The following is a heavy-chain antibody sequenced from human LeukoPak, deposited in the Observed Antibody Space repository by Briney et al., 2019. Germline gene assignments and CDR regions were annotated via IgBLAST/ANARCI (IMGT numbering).Heavy chain of an antibody. CDR1: GFTFSSYP. J-gene: IGHJ4*02. CDR3: ARGGEVGY. D-gene: IGHD3-10*01. CDR2: ISSSSSYI. V-gene: IGHV3-21*01. Sequence: TSGGSLRLSCATSGFTFSSYPMSWVRQAPGRGLEWVSSISSSSSYIYYADSVKGRFTISRDNAKNSLYLQMNSLRAEDTAVYYCARGGEVGYWGQGTLVTVSS.